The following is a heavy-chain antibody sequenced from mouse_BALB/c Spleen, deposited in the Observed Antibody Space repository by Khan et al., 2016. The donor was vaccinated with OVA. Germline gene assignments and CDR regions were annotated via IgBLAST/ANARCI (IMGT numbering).Heavy chain of an antibody. CDR2: ISYSGGT. CDR1: GYSITSGYA. CDR3: ARANYYGYYFDY. J-gene: IGHJ2*01. V-gene: IGHV3-2*02. D-gene: IGHD1-1*01. Sequence: EVQLQQSGPGLVKPSQSLSLTCTVTGYSITSGYAWNWIRQFPGNKLEWMGYISYSGGTSYNPSLKSRISITRDTSKNQFFLQLNSVTTEDTATYYCARANYYGYYFDYWGQGTPLTVSS.